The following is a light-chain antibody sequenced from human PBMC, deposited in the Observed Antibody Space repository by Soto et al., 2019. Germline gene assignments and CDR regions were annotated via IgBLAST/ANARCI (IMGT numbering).Light chain of an antibody. J-gene: IGKJ4*01. Sequence: EIVLTQSPGTLSLSPGERATLSCRASQSISNNYLAWYQQKPGQAPSFIIYGASTRATGIPDRFSGSGSGTDFTLTVSRLEPEDFATYYCQQYDNLPLTFGGGTKVEIK. CDR1: QSISNNY. CDR2: GAS. V-gene: IGKV3-20*01. CDR3: QQYDNLPLT.